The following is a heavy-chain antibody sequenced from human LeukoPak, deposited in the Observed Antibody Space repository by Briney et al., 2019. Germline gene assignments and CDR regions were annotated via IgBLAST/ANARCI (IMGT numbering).Heavy chain of an antibody. J-gene: IGHJ3*02. CDR3: ARRHASDAFDI. Sequence: RASVKVSCKASGYIFSTYGITWVRQAPGQGLEWMGWISASNGNTNYAQKFQGRVTLTTDTPTSTAYMELRSPRADDTAVYYCARRHASDAFDIWGQGTMVTVSS. V-gene: IGHV1-18*01. CDR1: GYIFSTYG. CDR2: ISASNGNT.